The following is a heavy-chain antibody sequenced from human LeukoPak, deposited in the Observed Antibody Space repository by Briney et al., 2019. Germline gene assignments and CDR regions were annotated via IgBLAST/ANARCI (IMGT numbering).Heavy chain of an antibody. J-gene: IGHJ6*03. D-gene: IGHD6-13*01. CDR2: IKPNSRGT. CDR3: ARDQDGIPAAVPYYYYYMDA. V-gene: IGHV1-2*02. CDR1: GYSFTGYY. Sequence: ASVKLSCKASGYSFTGYYMHWVRQAPGQGLEWMGWIKPNSRGTNYAQKFQGRVTMTRATSISTAYMELRRMRSDDTAVYYCARDQDGIPAAVPYYYYYMDAWGKGTTVTASS.